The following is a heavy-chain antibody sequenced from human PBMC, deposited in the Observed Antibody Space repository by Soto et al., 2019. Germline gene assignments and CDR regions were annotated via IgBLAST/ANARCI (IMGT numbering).Heavy chain of an antibody. V-gene: IGHV3-23*01. CDR1: EFTFSSYA. CDR3: AKGSNKAVAYYLDY. D-gene: IGHD6-19*01. Sequence: GGSLRLSCAASEFTFSSYAMNWVRQAPGKGLEWVSTISGSDIITDYADSVKGRFTISRDNSKNTLYLQMNSLRAEDTAVYYCAKGSNKAVAYYLDYWGQGTLVTVSS. CDR2: ISGSDIIT. J-gene: IGHJ4*02.